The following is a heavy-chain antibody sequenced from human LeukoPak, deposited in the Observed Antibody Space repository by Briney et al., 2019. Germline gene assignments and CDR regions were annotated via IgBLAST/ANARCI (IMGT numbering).Heavy chain of an antibody. CDR1: VGSISSGDYY. V-gene: IGHV4-30-4*08. J-gene: IGHJ4*02. D-gene: IGHD1-26*01. CDR2: IYYSGST. Sequence: SETLSLTCTVSVGSISSGDYYWSWIRQPPGKGLEWIGYIYYSGSTYYNPSLKSRVTISVDTSKNQFSLKLSSVTAADTAVYYCAREKWANLDYWGQGTLVTVSS. CDR3: AREKWANLDY.